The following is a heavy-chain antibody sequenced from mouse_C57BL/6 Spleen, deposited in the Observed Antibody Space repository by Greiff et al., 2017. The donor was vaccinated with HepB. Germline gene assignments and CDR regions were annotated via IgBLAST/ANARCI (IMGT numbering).Heavy chain of an antibody. Sequence: EVKLQESGPELVKPGASVKISCKASGYSFTDYNMNWVKQSNGKSLEWIGVINPNYGTTSYNQKFKGKATLTVDQSSSTAYMQLNSLTSEDSAVYYCVDGYYGGFDYWGQGTTLTVSS. V-gene: IGHV1-39*01. CDR2: INPNYGTT. D-gene: IGHD2-3*01. J-gene: IGHJ2*01. CDR1: GYSFTDYN. CDR3: VDGYYGGFDY.